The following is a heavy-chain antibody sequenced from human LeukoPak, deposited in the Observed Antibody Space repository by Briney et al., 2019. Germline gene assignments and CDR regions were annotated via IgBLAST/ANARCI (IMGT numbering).Heavy chain of an antibody. CDR3: SEGYCKPFDH. J-gene: IGHJ4*02. Sequence: SETLSLTCAVSGASVSNSHWNWIRQFPGKGLEWIGCLSYTGKTDYNPSLSGRVTISLATSNNQVSLNLRSVTAADTAIYYCSEGYCKPFDHWGQGILVTVSS. CDR1: GASVSNSH. D-gene: IGHD1-26*01. CDR2: LSYTGKT. V-gene: IGHV4-59*02.